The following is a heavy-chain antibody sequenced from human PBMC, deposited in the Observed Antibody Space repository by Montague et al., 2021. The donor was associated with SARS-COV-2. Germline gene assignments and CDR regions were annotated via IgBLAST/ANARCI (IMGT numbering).Heavy chain of an antibody. CDR3: ACGKYYDFWSCYDSHDYVSGMDV. V-gene: IGHV4-4*07. D-gene: IGHD3-3*01. J-gene: IGHJ6*02. CDR2: IHTSGST. Sequence: SETLSLTCTVSGGSISSYYWSWIRQSAGKGLEWIGRIHTSGSTDYNPSLNSRVTLSVDTSKNQFSLKLSSVTAADTAVYYCACGKYYDFWSCYDSHDYVSGMDVWGQGTTVTVSS. CDR1: GGSISSYY.